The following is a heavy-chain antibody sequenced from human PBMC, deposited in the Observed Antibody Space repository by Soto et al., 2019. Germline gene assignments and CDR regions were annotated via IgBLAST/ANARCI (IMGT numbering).Heavy chain of an antibody. D-gene: IGHD3-3*02. V-gene: IGHV1-18*01. Sequence: GASVKVSCKASGYTFRSYGFSWARQAPGQGLEWMGRISGYNGDTNYAQKFQGRVTMTTDTSTNTAYMDLRSLRSDDTAVYYCARVHIFGADIDPPYNYRMDVWGKGTTVTVSS. CDR3: ARVHIFGADIDPPYNYRMDV. CDR2: ISGYNGDT. J-gene: IGHJ6*04. CDR1: GYTFRSYG.